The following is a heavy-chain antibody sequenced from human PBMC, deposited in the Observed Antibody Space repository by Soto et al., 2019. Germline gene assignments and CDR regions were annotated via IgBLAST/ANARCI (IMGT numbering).Heavy chain of an antibody. CDR1: GGSFSGYY. CDR2: INHRGST. CDR3: ARGHLNCSSTSCYGEYYYYYMDV. D-gene: IGHD2-2*01. V-gene: IGHV4-34*01. J-gene: IGHJ6*03. Sequence: SETLSLTCAVYGGSFSGYYWSWIRQPPGKGLEWIGEINHRGSTNYNPSLKSRVTISVETSKNQFSLKLSSVTAADTAVYYCARGHLNCSSTSCYGEYYYYYMDVWGKGTTVTVSS.